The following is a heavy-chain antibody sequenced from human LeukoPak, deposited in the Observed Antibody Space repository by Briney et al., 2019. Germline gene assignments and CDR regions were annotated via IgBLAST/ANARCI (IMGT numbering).Heavy chain of an antibody. CDR3: ARDPEKNYYHSSGYYNK. D-gene: IGHD3-22*01. V-gene: IGHV3-74*01. J-gene: IGHJ4*02. Sequence: PGGSLRLSCAASGFTFSSYWMHWVRQAPGKGLVWVSRINSDGSSTSYADSVKGRFTISRDNAKNTLYLQMNSLRAEDTAVYYCARDPEKNYYHSSGYYNKWGQGTLVTVSS. CDR2: INSDGSST. CDR1: GFTFSSYW.